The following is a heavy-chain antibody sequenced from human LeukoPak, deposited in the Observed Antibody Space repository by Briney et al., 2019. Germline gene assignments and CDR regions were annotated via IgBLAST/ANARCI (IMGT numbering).Heavy chain of an antibody. D-gene: IGHD3-3*01. CDR1: GYTLTDLS. Sequence: ASVKVSCKVSGYTLTDLSMHWVRQAPGKGLEWMGGFDPEDGETIYAQKFRGRVTMTEDTSTDTAYMELSSLRFEDTAVYYCATPILEWASLDVWGQGTTVTVSS. CDR3: ATPILEWASLDV. J-gene: IGHJ6*02. V-gene: IGHV1-24*01. CDR2: FDPEDGET.